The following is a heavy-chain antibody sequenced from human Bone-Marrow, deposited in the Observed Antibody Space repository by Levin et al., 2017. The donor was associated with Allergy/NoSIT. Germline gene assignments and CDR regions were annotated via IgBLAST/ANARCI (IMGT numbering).Heavy chain of an antibody. J-gene: IGHJ4*02. CDR1: GLTLSNYW. CDR2: IKTDGSST. D-gene: IGHD4-23*01. CDR3: ATGDRYGGV. Sequence: GGSLRLSCVTSGLTLSNYWMHWVRQVPGKGLEWVSRIKTDGSSTDYADSLMGRFTISRDNAKNTVFLHLHRLRVEDTAVYFCATGDRYGGVWGQGTLVTVSS. V-gene: IGHV3-74*01.